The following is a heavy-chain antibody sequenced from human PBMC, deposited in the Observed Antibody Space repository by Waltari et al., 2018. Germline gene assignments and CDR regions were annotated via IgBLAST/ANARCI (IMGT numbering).Heavy chain of an antibody. CDR3: VRQRSADFWSGYFDL. CDR2: VYYNGYK. D-gene: IGHD3-3*01. J-gene: IGHJ4*02. Sequence: QAQLQELGPGQVKPSETLSFRCAVSGDSISTSTFYWGWVRQPPGKGLEWVGSVYYNGYKCSNPPLKSRLTLSMDTSNNHFSLSLTSVTAADTAVYYCVRQRSADFWSGYFDLWGQGTLVTVSS. CDR1: GDSISTSTFY. V-gene: IGHV4-39*01.